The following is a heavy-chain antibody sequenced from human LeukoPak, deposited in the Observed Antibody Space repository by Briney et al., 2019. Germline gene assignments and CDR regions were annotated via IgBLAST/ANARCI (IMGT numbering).Heavy chain of an antibody. CDR1: GFTFSSHW. D-gene: IGHD2-8*02. CDR3: ARDFNTDWYFDL. J-gene: IGHJ2*01. Sequence: GGSLRLSCAASGFTFSSHWVHWVRQAPGKGLVWVSHINNDGRSTRYADSVKGRFTISRDNAKNTVYLQMNSLRAEDTAVYYCARDFNTDWYFDLWGRGTLVTVSS. CDR2: INNDGRST. V-gene: IGHV3-74*01.